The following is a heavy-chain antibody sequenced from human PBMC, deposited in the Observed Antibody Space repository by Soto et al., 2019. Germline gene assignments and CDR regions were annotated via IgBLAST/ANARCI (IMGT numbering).Heavy chain of an antibody. J-gene: IGHJ3*02. D-gene: IGHD1-7*01. CDR1: GFTFSSYS. Sequence: EVKLLESGGGLVQPGGSLRLSCAASGFTFSSYSMSWVRQAPGKGLEWVSHITGSRGTTYYADSVKGRFTISRDISRNTVYLQMNSLRAEDTALYYCAKCLQVNWNYDAFHIWGQGTMVTVSS. V-gene: IGHV3-23*01. CDR2: ITGSRGTT. CDR3: AKCLQVNWNYDAFHI.